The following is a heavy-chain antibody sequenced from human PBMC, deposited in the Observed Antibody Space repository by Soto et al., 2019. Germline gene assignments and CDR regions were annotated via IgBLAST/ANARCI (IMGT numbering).Heavy chain of an antibody. Sequence: GGSLRLSCAASGFTFSSYAMHWVRQAPGKGLEWVAVISYDGSNKYYADSVKGRFTISRDNSKNTLYLQMNSLRAEDTAVYYCARVGSYYDSSGYYYWGQGTLVTVSS. J-gene: IGHJ4*02. CDR2: ISYDGSNK. D-gene: IGHD3-22*01. CDR1: GFTFSSYA. CDR3: ARVGSYYDSSGYYY. V-gene: IGHV3-30-3*01.